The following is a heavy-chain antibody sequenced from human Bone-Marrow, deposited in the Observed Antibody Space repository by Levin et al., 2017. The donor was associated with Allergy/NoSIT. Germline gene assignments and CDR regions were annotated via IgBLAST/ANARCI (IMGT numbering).Heavy chain of an antibody. Sequence: SQTLSLTCAVSGGSISSGGYSWSWIRQPPGKGLEWIGYIYHSGSTYYNPSLKSRVTISVDRSKNQFSLKLSSVTAADTAVYYCARSGLDVDTAMVTTSAVAFDIWGQGTMVTVSS. CDR3: ARSGLDVDTAMVTTSAVAFDI. CDR1: GGSISSGGYS. J-gene: IGHJ3*02. CDR2: IYHSGST. V-gene: IGHV4-30-2*01. D-gene: IGHD5-18*01.